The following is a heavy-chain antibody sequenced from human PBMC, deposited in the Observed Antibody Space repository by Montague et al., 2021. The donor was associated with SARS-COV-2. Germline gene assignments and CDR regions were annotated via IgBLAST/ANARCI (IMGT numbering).Heavy chain of an antibody. V-gene: IGHV4-59*01. CDR3: ARELQYNWFDP. CDR1: GGSIDSYY. J-gene: IGHJ5*02. CDR2: IYYSGTT. Sequence: SETLSLTCTVSGGSIDSYYWSWLRQPPGKGLEWIGYIYYSGTTNYNPSLESRVTMSVDTSKNQFSLNLSSVTAADAAMYYCARELQYNWFDPWGQGTLVTVSS. D-gene: IGHD2-21*02.